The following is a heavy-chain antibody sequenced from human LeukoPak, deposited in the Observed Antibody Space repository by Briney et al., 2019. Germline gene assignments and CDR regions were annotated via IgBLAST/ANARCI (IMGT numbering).Heavy chain of an antibody. CDR3: VRDRKWGLSYGMDV. CDR1: GFTFSHFE. D-gene: IGHD1-26*01. CDR2: ISSSGTSI. J-gene: IGHJ6*02. V-gene: IGHV3-48*03. Sequence: PGGSLRLSCAASGFTFSHFEMNWVRQAPGKGLEWVSHISSSGTSIYHADSVRGRFTISRDNAKYSLYLQMTSLRAEDTAVYYCVRDRKWGLSYGMDVWGQGTTVTVSS.